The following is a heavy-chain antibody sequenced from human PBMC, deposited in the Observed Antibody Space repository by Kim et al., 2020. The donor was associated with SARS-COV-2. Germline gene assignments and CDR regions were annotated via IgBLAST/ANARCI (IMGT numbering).Heavy chain of an antibody. D-gene: IGHD6-19*01. CDR3: ARDVFGGWEFDY. J-gene: IGHJ4*02. V-gene: IGHV3-21*01. Sequence: GGSLRLSCAASGFTFSSYSMNWVRQAPGKGLEWVSSISSSSSYIYYADSVKGRFTISRDNAKNSLYLQMNSLRAEDTAVYYCARDVFGGWEFDYWGQGTLVTVSS. CDR1: GFTFSSYS. CDR2: ISSSSSYI.